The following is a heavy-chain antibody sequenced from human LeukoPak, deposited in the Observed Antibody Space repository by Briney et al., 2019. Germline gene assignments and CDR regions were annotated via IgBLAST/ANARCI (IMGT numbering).Heavy chain of an antibody. CDR1: GFTFSDYA. CDR2: ISFDGHNK. V-gene: IGHV3-30*04. Sequence: PGRSLRLSCVASGFTFSDYALHWVRQAPGKGLEWVTIISFDGHNKYYADPVKGRFTISRGNSKNTVYLQMNSLRPEDTALYYCAREGLLGSGSYSPGYHGMDVWGQGTTVTVSS. J-gene: IGHJ6*02. CDR3: AREGLLGSGSYSPGYHGMDV. D-gene: IGHD3-10*01.